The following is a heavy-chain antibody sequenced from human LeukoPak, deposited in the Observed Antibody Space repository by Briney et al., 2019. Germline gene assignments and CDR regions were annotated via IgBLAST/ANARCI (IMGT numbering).Heavy chain of an antibody. CDR2: ISGFAGSI. V-gene: IGHV3-23*01. CDR1: GFTFSSFA. D-gene: IGHD3-3*01. CDR3: AKIHHDFWSGYSYYYYYYYMDV. J-gene: IGHJ6*03. Sequence: PGGSLRLSCAASGFTFSSFAMSWVRQAPEKGLEWVSSISGFAGSIYYADSVKGRFTISRDNSKNTLYLQMNSLRAEDTAVYYCAKIHHDFWSGYSYYYYYYYMDVWGKGTTVTVSS.